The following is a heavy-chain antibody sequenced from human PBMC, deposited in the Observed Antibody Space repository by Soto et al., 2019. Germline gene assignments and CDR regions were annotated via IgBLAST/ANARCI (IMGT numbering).Heavy chain of an antibody. D-gene: IGHD5-18*01. V-gene: IGHV5-51*01. J-gene: IGHJ4*02. Sequence: GESLKISCKGSGYSFVSYWIAWVRQMPGKGLEWMGSIYPGDSDTTYSPSIQGQVTISADKSSTTVYLQWNTLKASDTAMYYCAKTDGYQVEYWGQGTQVTVSS. CDR2: IYPGDSDT. CDR1: GYSFVSYW. CDR3: AKTDGYQVEY.